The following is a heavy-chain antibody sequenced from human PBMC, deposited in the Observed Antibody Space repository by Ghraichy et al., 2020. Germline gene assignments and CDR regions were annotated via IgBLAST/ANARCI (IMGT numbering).Heavy chain of an antibody. CDR1: GFTFSNYA. V-gene: IGHV3-23*01. J-gene: IGHJ5*02. CDR2: ISVNGDDT. Sequence: GGSLRLSCAASGFTFSNYAMTWVRQAPGRGLEWVSGISVNGDDTFYADSVKGRFTISRDNSKNTLYLQMNSLRAEDTAVYSCAKDKRDSTGYYYSSSWGQGTLVTVSS. CDR3: AKDKRDSTGYYYSSS. D-gene: IGHD3-22*01.